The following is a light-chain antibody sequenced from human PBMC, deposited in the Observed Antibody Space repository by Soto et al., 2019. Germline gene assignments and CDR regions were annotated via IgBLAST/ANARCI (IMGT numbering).Light chain of an antibody. Sequence: DIVMTQSPDSLAVSLGERATINCKSSQSVLYSSNNKNYLAWYQQRPGQPPKLLIYWASTRKSGVPDRFSGSGSGTDFTLTITSLQAEDVAVYYCQQSESNPPTFGQGTKLEIK. CDR1: QSVLYSSNNKNY. J-gene: IGKJ2*01. V-gene: IGKV4-1*01. CDR3: QQSESNPPT. CDR2: WAS.